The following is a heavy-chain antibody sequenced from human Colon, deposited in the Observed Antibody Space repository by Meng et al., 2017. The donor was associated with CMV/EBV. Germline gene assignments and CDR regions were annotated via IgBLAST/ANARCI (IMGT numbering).Heavy chain of an antibody. Sequence: GGSLRLSCAGSGFTFDSYSMNWVRQAPGKGLEWVSSTNNSTTIYYADSVKGRFTISRDNAKNSLYLQMNSLRAEDTAVYYCARRSVPPAAGGLNYNFDYWGQGTLVTVSS. CDR3: ARRSVPPAAGGLNYNFDY. V-gene: IGHV3-69-1*02. J-gene: IGHJ4*02. D-gene: IGHD2-2*01. CDR1: GFTFDSYS. CDR2: TNNSTTI.